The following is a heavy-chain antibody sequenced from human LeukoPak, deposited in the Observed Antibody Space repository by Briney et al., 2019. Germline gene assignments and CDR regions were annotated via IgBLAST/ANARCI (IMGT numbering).Heavy chain of an antibody. CDR1: GYTFTSYA. CDR2: INAGNGNT. Sequence: GASVKVSCKASGYTFTSYAMHWVRQAPGQRLEWMGWINAGNGNTKYSQKFQGRVTITRDTSASTAYMELSSLRSEDTAVYYCARDFDGQWPYLPIGYWGQGTLVTVSS. D-gene: IGHD3-9*01. J-gene: IGHJ4*02. V-gene: IGHV1-3*01. CDR3: ARDFDGQWPYLPIGY.